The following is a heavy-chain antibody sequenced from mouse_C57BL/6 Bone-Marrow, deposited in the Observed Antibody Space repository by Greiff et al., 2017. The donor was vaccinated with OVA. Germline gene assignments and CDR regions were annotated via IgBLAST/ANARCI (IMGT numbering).Heavy chain of an antibody. J-gene: IGHJ3*01. CDR2: ISSGGDYI. Sequence: EVKVVESGEGLVKPGGSLKLSCAASGFTFSSYAMSWVRQTPEKRLEWVAYISSGGDYIYYADTVKGRFTISRDNARNTLYLQMSSLKSEDTAMYYCTREVSNWDGFAYWGQGTLVTVSA. CDR1: GFTFSSYA. V-gene: IGHV5-9-1*02. D-gene: IGHD4-1*02. CDR3: TREVSNWDGFAY.